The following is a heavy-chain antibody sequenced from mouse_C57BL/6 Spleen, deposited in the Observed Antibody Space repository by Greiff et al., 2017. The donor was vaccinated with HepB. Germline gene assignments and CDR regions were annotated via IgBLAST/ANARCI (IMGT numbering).Heavy chain of an antibody. V-gene: IGHV1-62-2*01. D-gene: IGHD2-3*01. CDR1: GYTFTEYT. CDR3: ARHEEGGYYHYYAMDY. CDR2: FYPGSGSI. J-gene: IGHJ4*01. Sequence: QVQLQQSGAELVKPGASVKLSCKASGYTFTEYTIHWVKQRSGQGLEWIGWFYPGSGSIKYNEKFKDKATLTADKSSSTVYMELSRVTSEDSAVYFCARHEEGGYYHYYAMDYWGQGTSVTVSS.